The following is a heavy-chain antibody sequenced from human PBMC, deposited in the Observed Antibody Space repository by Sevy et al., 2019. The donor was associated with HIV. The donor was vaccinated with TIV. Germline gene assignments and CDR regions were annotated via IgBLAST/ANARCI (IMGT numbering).Heavy chain of an antibody. Sequence: GGSLRLSCAASGFTFTNYAMNWVRQAPGKGLEWVSAISGSGGTTYYADSVQGRFTISRDKSKNPLYLQMNSLRAEDTAVYYCAKVLARGVAEAGTAWGMDVWGHGTTVTVSS. J-gene: IGHJ6*02. CDR3: AKVLARGVAEAGTAWGMDV. D-gene: IGHD6-19*01. CDR1: GFTFTNYA. CDR2: ISGSGGTT. V-gene: IGHV3-23*01.